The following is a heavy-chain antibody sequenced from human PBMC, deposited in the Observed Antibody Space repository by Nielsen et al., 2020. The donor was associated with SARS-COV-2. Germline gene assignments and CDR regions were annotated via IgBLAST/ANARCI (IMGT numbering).Heavy chain of an antibody. CDR2: ISSSSYI. J-gene: IGHJ4*02. CDR3: ARGHFNVIEN. V-gene: IGHV3-21*01. CDR1: GFTFSSSS. D-gene: IGHD2-21*01. Sequence: GESLNISCAASGFTFSSSSMNWVRQAPGKGLEWVSLISSSSYIQYADAVKGRFTISRDNAKQSLDLQMNSLGVEDTAVYYCARGHFNVIENWGQGTLVAVSS.